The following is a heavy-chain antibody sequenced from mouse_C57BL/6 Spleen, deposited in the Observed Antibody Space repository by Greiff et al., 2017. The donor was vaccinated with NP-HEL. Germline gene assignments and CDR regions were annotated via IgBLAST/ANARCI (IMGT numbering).Heavy chain of an antibody. J-gene: IGHJ4*01. CDR3: ARAETSQAYYAMDY. CDR2: IYPRSGNT. D-gene: IGHD3-2*02. CDR1: GYTFTSYG. V-gene: IGHV1-81*01. Sequence: VQLQQSGAELARPGASVKLSCKASGYTFTSYGISWVKQRTGQGLEWIGEIYPRSGNTYYNEKFKGKATLTADKSSSTAYMELRSLTSEDSAVYFCARAETSQAYYAMDYWGQGTSVTVSS.